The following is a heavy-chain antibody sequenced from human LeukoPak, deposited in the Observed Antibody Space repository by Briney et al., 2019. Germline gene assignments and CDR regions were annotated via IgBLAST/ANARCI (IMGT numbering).Heavy chain of an antibody. CDR2: INHSGST. D-gene: IGHD3-22*01. J-gene: IGHJ3*02. CDR1: GGSFSGYY. CDR3: ARDQGNYDSSGYNAFDI. Sequence: PSETLSLTCAVYGGSFSGYYWSWIRQPPGKGLEWIGEINHSGSTNYNPSLKSRVTISVDTSKNQFSLKLSSVTAADTAVYYCARDQGNYDSSGYNAFDIWGQGTMVTVSS. V-gene: IGHV4-34*01.